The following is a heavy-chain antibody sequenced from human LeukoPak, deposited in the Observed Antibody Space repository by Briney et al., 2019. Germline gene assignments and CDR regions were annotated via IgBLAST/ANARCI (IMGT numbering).Heavy chain of an antibody. J-gene: IGHJ6*02. V-gene: IGHV3-7*01. CDR3: ARGQYCSSTSCPRGYYYYGMDV. D-gene: IGHD2-2*01. CDR2: IKQDGSEK. Sequence: PGGSLRLSCAASGFTFSSYWMSWVRQAPGKGLEWVANIKQDGSEKYYVDSVKGRFTISRDNAKNSLYLQMNSLRAEDTAVYYCARGQYCSSTSCPRGYYYYGMDVWGQGTTVTVS. CDR1: GFTFSSYW.